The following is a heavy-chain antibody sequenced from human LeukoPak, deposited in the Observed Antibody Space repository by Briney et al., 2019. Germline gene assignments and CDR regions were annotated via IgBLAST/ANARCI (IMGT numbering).Heavy chain of an antibody. CDR2: ISWNSGSI. CDR1: GFTFDDYA. Sequence: GGSLRLSCAASGFTFDDYAMHWVRQAPGKGLEWVSGISWNSGSIGYADSVKGRFTISRDNAKNSLYLQMNSLRAEDTALYYCAKDSSYSSSWSYFDYWGQGTLVTVSS. V-gene: IGHV3-9*01. D-gene: IGHD6-13*01. J-gene: IGHJ4*02. CDR3: AKDSSYSSSWSYFDY.